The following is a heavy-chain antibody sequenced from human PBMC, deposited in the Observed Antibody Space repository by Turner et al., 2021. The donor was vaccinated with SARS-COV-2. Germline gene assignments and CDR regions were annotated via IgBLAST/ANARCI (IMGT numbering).Heavy chain of an antibody. J-gene: IGHJ4*02. Sequence: QVQLVESGGGVVQPGRSLRLSCVAAGFPFSRFAMHWVRPAPGEGLEWVAAIVYDGSNEFYADSVKGRFTISRDNSKNTLFLQMNSLKAEDSAVYYCAKDVTRGVEGRQGVGAWDYWGQGTLVTVSS. V-gene: IGHV3-30-3*01. D-gene: IGHD1-1*01. CDR1: GFPFSRFA. CDR3: AKDVTRGVEGRQGVGAWDY. CDR2: IVYDGSNE.